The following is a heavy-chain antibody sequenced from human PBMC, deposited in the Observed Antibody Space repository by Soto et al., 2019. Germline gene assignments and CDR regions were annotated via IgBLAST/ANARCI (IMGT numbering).Heavy chain of an antibody. J-gene: IGHJ5*02. CDR2: ISGSGGST. D-gene: IGHD3-10*01. CDR3: ANDPTYYYGSGRFPAMSDP. V-gene: IGHV3-23*01. Sequence: GGALRLSCAASGFTFSSYAMSWVRQAPGKGLEWVSAISGSGGSTYYADSVKGRFTISRDNSKNTLYLQMNSLRAEDTAVYYCANDPTYYYGSGRFPAMSDPWGQGTLVTVSS. CDR1: GFTFSSYA.